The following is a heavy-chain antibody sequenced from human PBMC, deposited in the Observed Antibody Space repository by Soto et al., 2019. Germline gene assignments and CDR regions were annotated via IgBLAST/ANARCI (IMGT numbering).Heavy chain of an antibody. CDR1: GGSISSYY. CDR2: IYYSGST. D-gene: IGHD2-15*01. CDR3: ARVSDVVVENWFDP. J-gene: IGHJ5*02. V-gene: IGHV4-59*01. Sequence: SETLSLTCTVSGGSISSYYWSWIRQPPGKGLEWIGYIYYSGSTNYNPSLKSRVTISVDTSKNQFSLKLSSVTAADTAMYYCARVSDVVVENWFDPWGQGTLVTVSS.